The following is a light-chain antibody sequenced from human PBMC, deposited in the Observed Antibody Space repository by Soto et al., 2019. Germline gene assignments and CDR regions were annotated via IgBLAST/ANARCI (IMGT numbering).Light chain of an antibody. Sequence: QSALTQPASVSGSPGQSITISCTGSISDVGSYDLVSWYQQHPGKAPKLMIYQVSRRPSGVSNRFFGPKSGNTASLAISGLQPEAEADYYCSSYTTTSNYVFGTGTKVTAL. CDR1: ISDVGSYDL. J-gene: IGLJ1*01. CDR3: SSYTTTSNYV. V-gene: IGLV2-14*02. CDR2: QVS.